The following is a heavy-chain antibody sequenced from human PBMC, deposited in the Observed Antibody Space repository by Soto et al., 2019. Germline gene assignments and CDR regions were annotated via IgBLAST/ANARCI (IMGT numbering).Heavy chain of an antibody. J-gene: IGHJ4*02. V-gene: IGHV3-74*01. CDR1: GFTFSSYW. CDR3: ARAVDGSGSYSLDY. D-gene: IGHD3-10*01. Sequence: EVQLVESGGGLVQPGGSLRLSRAASGFTFSSYWMHWVRQAPGKGLVWVSRINSDGSGTSYADSVKGRFTISRDNAKNTLDLQMNSLRVEDTAVYYCARAVDGSGSYSLDYWGQGSLVTVSS. CDR2: INSDGSGT.